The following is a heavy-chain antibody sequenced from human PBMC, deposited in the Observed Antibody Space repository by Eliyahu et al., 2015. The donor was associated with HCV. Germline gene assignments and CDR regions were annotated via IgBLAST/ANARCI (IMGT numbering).Heavy chain of an antibody. Sequence: EVQVVESGXGLVQPGGSLRXSCXAXXFTFXDYWXXWVRQAPGKGLEWVGNINEDGTRTYYEDSVKGRFTFSRDNAKNSLHLQMNSLRAEDTAVYYCAREGGYDYRSGWRAFDIWGQGTMVTVST. J-gene: IGHJ3*02. CDR3: AREGGYDYRSGWRAFDI. V-gene: IGHV3-7*01. CDR2: INEDGTRT. D-gene: IGHD6-19*01. CDR1: XFTFXDYW.